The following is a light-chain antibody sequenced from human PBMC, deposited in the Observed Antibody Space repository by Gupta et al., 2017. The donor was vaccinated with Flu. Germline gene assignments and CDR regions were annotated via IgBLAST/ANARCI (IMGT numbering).Light chain of an antibody. J-gene: IGLJ2*01. V-gene: IGLV2-11*01. CDR1: TSDVGAYDF. Sequence: QSTLTQPRSVTGSPGQSAAIPCTGTTSDVGAYDFVSWYQHHPGKAPKFLIYGVSKRPSGVPDRFSGSKSGNTASLTISGLQAEDEGDYYCCSYAGGSVVFGGGTKLTVL. CDR3: CSYAGGSVV. CDR2: GVS.